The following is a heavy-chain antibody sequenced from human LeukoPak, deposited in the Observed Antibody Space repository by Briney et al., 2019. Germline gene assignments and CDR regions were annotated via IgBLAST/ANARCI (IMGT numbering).Heavy chain of an antibody. CDR1: GFTFSDSW. CDR2: IKQDGSEK. D-gene: IGHD3-22*01. CDR3: ARDIYDSSGYYYFTSYFDY. Sequence: GGSLRLSCATSGFTFSDSWMSWVRQAPGKGLEWVANIKQDGSEKYYVDSVKGRFTISRDNAENSLYLQMKSLRGEDTAVYYCARDIYDSSGYYYFTSYFDYWGQGTLVTVSS. V-gene: IGHV3-7*01. J-gene: IGHJ4*02.